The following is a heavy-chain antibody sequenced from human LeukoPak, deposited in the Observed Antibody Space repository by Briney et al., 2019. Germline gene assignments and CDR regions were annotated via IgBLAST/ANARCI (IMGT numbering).Heavy chain of an antibody. Sequence: GASVKVSCKASGYTFTSYGISRVRQAPGQGLEWMGWISAYNGNTNYAQKLQGRVTMTTDTSTSTAYMELRSLRSDDTAVYYFGRGGGGTYQYYYYMDVLGKGTTVTVSS. CDR2: ISAYNGNT. V-gene: IGHV1-18*01. D-gene: IGHD3-16*01. J-gene: IGHJ6*03. CDR1: GYTFTSYG. CDR3: GRGGGGTYQYYYYMDV.